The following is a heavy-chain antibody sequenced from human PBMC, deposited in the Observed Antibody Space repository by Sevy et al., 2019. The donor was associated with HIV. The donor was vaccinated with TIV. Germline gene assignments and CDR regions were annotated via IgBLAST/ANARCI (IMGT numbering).Heavy chain of an antibody. CDR3: VKKNSGGWYDL. CDR1: GFTLSNYV. CDR2: INANGDGR. J-gene: IGHJ5*02. Sequence: GGSLRLSCSDSGFTLSNYVVNWVRQAPGKGLEYVSEINANGDGRYYADSVRGRFTISRDNSKNTLYLEMGSLRVEDTAVYYCVKKNSGGWYDLWGQGALVTVSS. V-gene: IGHV3-64D*06. D-gene: IGHD2-15*01.